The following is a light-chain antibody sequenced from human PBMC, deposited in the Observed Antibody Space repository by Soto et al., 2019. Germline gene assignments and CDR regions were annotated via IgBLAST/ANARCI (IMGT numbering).Light chain of an antibody. Sequence: DIVLIQAPVTLSLSPGERATLSCRASQSISSSLAWYQQNPGQAHRLLICDASNRATGIPVRFSGSGSGTDFTLTSSSLEPDDFTDYYFQQHSDWPLTFGGGTRVEI. CDR1: QSISSS. CDR2: DAS. CDR3: QQHSDWPLT. V-gene: IGKV3-11*01. J-gene: IGKJ4*01.